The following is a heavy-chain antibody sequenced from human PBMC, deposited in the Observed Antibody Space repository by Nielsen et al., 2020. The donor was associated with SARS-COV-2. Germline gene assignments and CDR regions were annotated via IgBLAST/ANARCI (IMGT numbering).Heavy chain of an antibody. J-gene: IGHJ6*02. D-gene: IGHD3-3*01. V-gene: IGHV3-21*01. CDR1: GFTFSTYS. Sequence: GESLKISCAASGFTFSTYSMNWVRQAPGKGLEWVSSINGGSSYIYYADSVKGRFTISRDNARNSVYLQMNGLRAEDTAVYYCARVPHYDFWSGLLGYYGMDVWGQGTTVTVSS. CDR2: INGGSSYI. CDR3: ARVPHYDFWSGLLGYYGMDV.